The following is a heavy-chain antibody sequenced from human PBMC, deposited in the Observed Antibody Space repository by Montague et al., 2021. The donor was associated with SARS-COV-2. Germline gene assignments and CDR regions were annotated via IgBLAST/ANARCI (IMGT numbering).Heavy chain of an antibody. Sequence: CGISGDSVSSNIATWNWIRQSPSRGLEWLGRTYYRSKWYNDYAVSVKSRVIINPDTSNNRITLQLNSVTPEDTAVYYCARAYCGGDCYFYWYFDLWGRGTLDTISS. CDR2: TYYRSKWYN. V-gene: IGHV6-1*01. CDR3: ARAYCGGDCYFYWYFDL. D-gene: IGHD2-21*02. CDR1: GDSVSSNIAT. J-gene: IGHJ2*01.